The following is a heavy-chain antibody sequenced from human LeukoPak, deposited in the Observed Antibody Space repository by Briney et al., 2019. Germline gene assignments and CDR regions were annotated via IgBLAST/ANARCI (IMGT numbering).Heavy chain of an antibody. D-gene: IGHD3-10*01. Sequence: PSETLSLTCAVYGGSFSGYYWSWIRQPPGKGLEWIGEINHSGSTNYNPSLKSRVTISVDTSKNQFSLKLSSVTAADTAVCYCARGRVYYGSGSYYPLDYWGQGTLVTVSS. J-gene: IGHJ4*02. V-gene: IGHV4-34*01. CDR1: GGSFSGYY. CDR3: ARGRVYYGSGSYYPLDY. CDR2: INHSGST.